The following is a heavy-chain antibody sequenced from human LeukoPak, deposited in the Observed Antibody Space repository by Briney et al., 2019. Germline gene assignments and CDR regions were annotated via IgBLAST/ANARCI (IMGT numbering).Heavy chain of an antibody. D-gene: IGHD3-10*01. J-gene: IGHJ6*03. CDR2: FDPEDGET. V-gene: IGHV1-24*01. CDR1: GYTLTELS. CDR3: ARGAVRGGSRYYYYYMDV. Sequence: ASVKVSCKVSGYTLTELSMHWVRQAPGKGLEWMGGFDPEDGETIYAQKFQGRVTMTRDTSISTAYMELSRLRSDDTAVYYCARGAVRGGSRYYYYYMDVWGKGTTVTVSS.